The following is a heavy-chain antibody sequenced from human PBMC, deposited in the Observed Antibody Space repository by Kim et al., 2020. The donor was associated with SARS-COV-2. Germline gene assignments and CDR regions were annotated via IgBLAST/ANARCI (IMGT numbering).Heavy chain of an antibody. D-gene: IGHD2-15*01. V-gene: IGHV3-30*01. Sequence: SVKGRFTISRDNSKNTLYLQMNSLRAEDTAVYYCARDEGDVAATPVVLDYWGQGTLVTVSS. J-gene: IGHJ4*02. CDR3: ARDEGDVAATPVVLDY.